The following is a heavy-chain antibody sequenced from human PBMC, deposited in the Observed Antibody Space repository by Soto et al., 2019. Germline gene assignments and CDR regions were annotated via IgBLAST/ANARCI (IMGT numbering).Heavy chain of an antibody. CDR3: VRGDYGDYSHWFDP. CDR2: MNPSSGNT. D-gene: IGHD4-17*01. Sequence: ASVKVSCKASGYTFTKFDINWVRQATGQGLEWMGWMNPSSGNTGYAQKFQGRVTMTRNTSITTAYMELSTLRSEDTAVYYCVRGDYGDYSHWFDPWGQGTLVTVSS. V-gene: IGHV1-8*01. CDR1: GYTFTKFD. J-gene: IGHJ5*02.